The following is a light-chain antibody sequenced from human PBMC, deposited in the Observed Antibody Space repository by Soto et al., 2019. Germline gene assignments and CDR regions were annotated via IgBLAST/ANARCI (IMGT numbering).Light chain of an antibody. V-gene: IGLV2-11*01. Sequence: QSALTQPRSVSGPPGQSVSISCSGTSSDVGTYNYDSWYQQHPGKAPKLMIYDVSKRPSGVPDRFSGSKSGNTASLTISGLQAEDEADYYCCSYAGGYTHAVFGGGTKVTVL. CDR2: DVS. J-gene: IGLJ2*01. CDR1: SSDVGTYNY. CDR3: CSYAGGYTHAV.